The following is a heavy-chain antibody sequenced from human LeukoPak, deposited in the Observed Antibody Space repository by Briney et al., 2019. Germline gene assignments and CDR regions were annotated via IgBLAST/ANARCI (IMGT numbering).Heavy chain of an antibody. CDR1: GGSFSGYY. D-gene: IGHD3-22*01. CDR3: ASLVDYYDSSGYYLDC. J-gene: IGHJ4*02. Sequence: SETLSLTCAVYGGSFSGYYWSWIRQPPGKGLEWIGEINHSGSTNYNPSLKSRVTISVDTSKNQFSLKLSSVTAADTAVYYCASLVDYYDSSGYYLDCWGQGTLVTVSS. V-gene: IGHV4-34*01. CDR2: INHSGST.